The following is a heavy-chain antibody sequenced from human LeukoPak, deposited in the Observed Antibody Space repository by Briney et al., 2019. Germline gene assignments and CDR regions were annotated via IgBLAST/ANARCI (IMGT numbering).Heavy chain of an antibody. J-gene: IGHJ4*02. CDR1: GFTFSDYF. CDR2: ISSSGNTI. V-gene: IGHV3-11*04. D-gene: IGHD1-26*01. Sequence: PGGSLRLSCAASGFTFSDYFMSWIRQAPGKGLEWLSYISSSGNTIYYADSVKGRFTISRDNAKNLLYLQLNSLRAEDTAVYYYGYSGTLNFDYWGQGTLVTVSS. CDR3: GYSGTLNFDY.